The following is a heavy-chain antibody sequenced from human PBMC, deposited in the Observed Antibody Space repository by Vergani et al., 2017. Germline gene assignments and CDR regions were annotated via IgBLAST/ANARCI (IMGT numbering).Heavy chain of an antibody. Sequence: EVQLLESGGGSAQPGESLKLSCVASGFTFTAPGLNWVRQVPGKGLEWVQGISGQNFSTHYADSVEGRFTISRDISKNTLFLHMNSLRPEDAAVYYCAKGGRSEVAGTFGAFDIWGQGTMVTVSS. CDR3: AKGGRSEVAGTFGAFDI. D-gene: IGHD6-19*01. J-gene: IGHJ3*02. V-gene: IGHV3-23*01. CDR2: ISGQNFST. CDR1: GFTFTAPG.